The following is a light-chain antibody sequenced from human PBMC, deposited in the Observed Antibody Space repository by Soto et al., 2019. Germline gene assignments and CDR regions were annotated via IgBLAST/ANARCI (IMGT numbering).Light chain of an antibody. Sequence: QSVLTEPASVSGSPGPSITISCTGTRSDVGGYNYVSWYQQHPGKAPKLMIYDVSNRPSGVSNRFSGSKSGNTASLTISGLQAEDEADYFCSSYTSSSTYVFGTGTRSPS. V-gene: IGLV2-14*01. J-gene: IGLJ1*01. CDR3: SSYTSSSTYV. CDR1: RSDVGGYNY. CDR2: DVS.